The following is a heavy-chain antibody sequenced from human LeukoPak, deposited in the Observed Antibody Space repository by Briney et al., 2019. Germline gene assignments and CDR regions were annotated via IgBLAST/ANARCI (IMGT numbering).Heavy chain of an antibody. Sequence: PGGSLRLSCAASGFTVSSNYMSWVRQAPGKGLEWVSVIYRGVSTYYADSVKGRFTTSRDNSKNTLYLLMSSLRAEDTAVYYCVKGGRGQQLVLYYFDYWGQGTLVTVSS. CDR1: GFTVSSNY. CDR2: IYRGVST. V-gene: IGHV3-53*05. D-gene: IGHD6-13*01. J-gene: IGHJ4*02. CDR3: VKGGRGQQLVLYYFDY.